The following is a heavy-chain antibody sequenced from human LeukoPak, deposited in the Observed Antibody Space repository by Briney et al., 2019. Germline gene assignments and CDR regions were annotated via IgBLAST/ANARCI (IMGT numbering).Heavy chain of an antibody. D-gene: IGHD3-10*01. CDR1: GFTFSNAW. V-gene: IGHV3-15*01. Sequence: GGSLRLSCAASGFTFSNAWMSWVRQAPGKGLEWVGRIKSKTDGGTTDYAATVKGRFTISRDDSKNTLYLQMNSLKTEDTAVYYCTTDQYYYGSGSFDYWGQGTLVTVSS. CDR3: TTDQYYYGSGSFDY. CDR2: IKSKTDGGTT. J-gene: IGHJ4*02.